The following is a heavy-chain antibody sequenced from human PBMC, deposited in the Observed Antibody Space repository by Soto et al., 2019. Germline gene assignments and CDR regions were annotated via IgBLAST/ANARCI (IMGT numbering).Heavy chain of an antibody. CDR2: ISSSSSTL. CDR3: ARGGSGSYFWYFDL. J-gene: IGHJ2*01. CDR1: GFTFSRYE. D-gene: IGHD1-26*01. Sequence: PGGSLRLSCADSGFTFSRYEMNWVRQAPGKGLEWVSYISSSSSTLYYADSVKGRFTISRDNAKNSLYLQMNSLRAEDTAVYYCARGGSGSYFWYFDLWGRGTMVTVYS. V-gene: IGHV3-48*03.